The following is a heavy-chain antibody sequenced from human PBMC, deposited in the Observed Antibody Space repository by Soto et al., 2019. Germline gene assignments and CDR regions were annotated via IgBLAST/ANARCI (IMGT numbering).Heavy chain of an antibody. D-gene: IGHD4-17*01. CDR2: LDWDDGK. CDR3: ARFSYCYGDRGDFPDF. Sequence: SGPTLVHPTQTLTLPCTFSGFSLRTSGMYVSWIRQPPGKALEWLALLDWDDGKYYSTSLKTRLTISKGTSKNQVGLTMTNMDPVDTATYSCARFSYCYGDRGDFPDFWGQGTLDTVSS. J-gene: IGHJ4*01. V-gene: IGHV2-70*12. CDR1: GFSLRTSGMY.